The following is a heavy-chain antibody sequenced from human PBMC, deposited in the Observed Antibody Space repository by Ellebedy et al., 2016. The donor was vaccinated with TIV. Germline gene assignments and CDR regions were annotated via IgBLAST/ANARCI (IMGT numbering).Heavy chain of an antibody. D-gene: IGHD2-15*01. CDR2: VSNDGSIK. CDR3: ARDSGGISYFYGMDV. Sequence: GESLKISXRGSGFSFSDFWMNWVRQAPGKGLEWVAVVSNDGSIKYYADSVKGRFTISRDNSKNTLYLQMNSLRAEDTAVYYCARDSGGISYFYGMDVWGQGTTVTVSS. V-gene: IGHV3-30*03. CDR1: GFSFSDFW. J-gene: IGHJ6*02.